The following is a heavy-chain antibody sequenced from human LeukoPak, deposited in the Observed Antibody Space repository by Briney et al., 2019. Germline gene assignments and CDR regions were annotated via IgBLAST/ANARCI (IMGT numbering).Heavy chain of an antibody. CDR3: ASNADYGDYLLIDY. CDR1: GGSISSYY. J-gene: IGHJ4*02. D-gene: IGHD4-17*01. CDR2: IYYSGST. Sequence: SETLSLTCTVSGGSISSYYWSWIRQPPGKGLEWIGYIYYSGSTNYNPSLKSRVTISVDTSKNQFSLKLSSVTAADTAVYYCASNADYGDYLLIDYWAREPWSPSPQ. V-gene: IGHV4-59*01.